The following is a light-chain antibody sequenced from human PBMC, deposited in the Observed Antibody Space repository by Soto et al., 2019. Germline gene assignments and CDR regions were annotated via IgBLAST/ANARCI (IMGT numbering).Light chain of an antibody. J-gene: IGLJ2*01. Sequence: QSALTQPASVSGSPGQSITISCTGTSSDIGVYNFVSWYQQHPGKAPKLMIYDVHLRPSGVSDRFSGSKSGNTASLTISGLQAEDEAHYYCSSYATSTVFGGGTKLTVL. CDR3: SSYATSTV. CDR1: SSDIGVYNF. CDR2: DVH. V-gene: IGLV2-14*01.